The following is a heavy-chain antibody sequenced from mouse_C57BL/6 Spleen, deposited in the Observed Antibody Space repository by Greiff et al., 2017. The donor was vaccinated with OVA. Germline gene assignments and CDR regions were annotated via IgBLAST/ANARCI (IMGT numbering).Heavy chain of an antibody. CDR1: GFTFSDYY. Sequence: EVKLMESEGGLVQPGSSMKLSCTASGFTFSDYYMAWVRQVPEKGLEWVANINYDGSSTYYLDSLKSRFIISRDNAKNILYLQMSSLTSEDTATYYCARDRADYYGSSRYFDVWGTGTTVTVAS. D-gene: IGHD1-1*01. CDR2: INYDGSST. J-gene: IGHJ1*03. CDR3: ARDRADYYGSSRYFDV. V-gene: IGHV5-16*01.